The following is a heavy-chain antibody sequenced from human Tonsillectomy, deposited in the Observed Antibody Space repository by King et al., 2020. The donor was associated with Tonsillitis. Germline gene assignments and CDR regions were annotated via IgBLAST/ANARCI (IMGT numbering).Heavy chain of an antibody. CDR3: ARLLATGTVLIDP. CDR1: GYSFTNSW. J-gene: IGHJ5*02. CDR2: IYPGDSDT. Sequence: QLVQSGAEVKKPGESLKISCQGSGYSFTNSWIGWVRQMPGKGLEWMGIIYPGDSDTRYSPSFQGQVTISAAKSISTAYLQWSSLKASETAMYYCARLLATGTVLIDPWGQASLVTVSS. V-gene: IGHV5-51*01. D-gene: IGHD6-13*01.